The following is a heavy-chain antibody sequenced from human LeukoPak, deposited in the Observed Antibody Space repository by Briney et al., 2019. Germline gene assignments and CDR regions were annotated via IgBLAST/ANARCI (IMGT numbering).Heavy chain of an antibody. CDR3: ARVSYSSSYYFDY. V-gene: IGHV3-48*03. D-gene: IGHD6-6*01. CDR1: GFIFRDYE. CDR2: ISSSASTM. J-gene: IGHJ4*02. Sequence: GGSLILSCAASGFIFRDYEMNWVRQAPGKGLEWVSYISSSASTMHYADSVKGRFTISRDNARNSLSLQMNSLRVEDTAVYYCARVSYSSSYYFDYWGQGALVTVSS.